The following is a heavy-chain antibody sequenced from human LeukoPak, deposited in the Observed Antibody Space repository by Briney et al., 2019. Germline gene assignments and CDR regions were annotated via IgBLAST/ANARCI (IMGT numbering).Heavy chain of an antibody. Sequence: GLSLRLSCAASGLTSRCVWMYWVRPARRQELVWVSRIRCVGSMTSYADSVKGRFTISRDNVKDTLFLQMTSLRVEDTAVYACASLLTPYHGSGGGGVDVWGQGTTVTVSS. J-gene: IGHJ6*02. CDR1: GLTSRCVW. D-gene: IGHD3-10*01. V-gene: IGHV3-74*01. CDR3: ASLLTPYHGSGGGGVDV. CDR2: IRCVGSMT.